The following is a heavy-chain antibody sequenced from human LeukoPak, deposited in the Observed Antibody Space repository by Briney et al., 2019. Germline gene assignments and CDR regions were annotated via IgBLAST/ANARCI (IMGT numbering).Heavy chain of an antibody. CDR1: GFTFSNAW. J-gene: IGHJ4*02. D-gene: IGHD1-26*01. Sequence: GGSLRLSCAASGFTFSNAWMSWVRQAPGKGLEWVGRIKSKTDGGTTDYAAPVKGRFTISRDDSKNTLYLQMNSLKTEDTAVYYCTTLVGATELYYFDYWGQGTLVTVSS. CDR2: IKSKTDGGTT. V-gene: IGHV3-15*01. CDR3: TTLVGATELYYFDY.